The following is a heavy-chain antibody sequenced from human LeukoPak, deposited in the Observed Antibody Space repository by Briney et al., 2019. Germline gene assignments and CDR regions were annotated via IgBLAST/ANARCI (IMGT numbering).Heavy chain of an antibody. V-gene: IGHV3-66*02. CDR3: VRDRAGAKDWVEFDP. J-gene: IGHJ5*02. CDR1: GLIVSQNY. CDR2: IYSDGST. Sequence: GGSLRLSRAASGLIVSQNYMSWVRQAPGRGLEWVSLIYSDGSTHYADSVKGRFTMSRDSSKNTVYLEINSLRPEDTAMYFCVRDRAGAKDWVEFDPWGQGTLVTVSS. D-gene: IGHD3/OR15-3a*01.